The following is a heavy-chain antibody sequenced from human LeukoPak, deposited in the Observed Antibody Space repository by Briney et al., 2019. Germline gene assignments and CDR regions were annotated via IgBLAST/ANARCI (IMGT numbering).Heavy chain of an antibody. D-gene: IGHD2-15*01. Sequence: GESLKISCKGSGYSFTSYWIGWVRQMPGKGLEWMGIIYPGDSDTRYSPSFQGQVTISADKSISTAYLQWSSLKASDTAMYYCARGARGVVVVAATWWFDPWGQGTLVTVSS. V-gene: IGHV5-51*01. J-gene: IGHJ5*02. CDR2: IYPGDSDT. CDR1: GYSFTSYW. CDR3: ARGARGVVVVAATWWFDP.